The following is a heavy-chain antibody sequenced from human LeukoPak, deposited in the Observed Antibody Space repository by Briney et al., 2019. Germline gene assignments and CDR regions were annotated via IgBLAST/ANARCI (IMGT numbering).Heavy chain of an antibody. V-gene: IGHV1-8*01. CDR1: GYTFTSYD. J-gene: IGHJ4*02. Sequence: ASVKVSCKASGYTFTSYDINWVRQATGQGLEWMGWMNPNSCNTGYAQKFQGRVTMTRNTSISTAYMELSSLRSEDTAVYYCARAGSSWLTGEMIDYWGQGTLVTVSS. D-gene: IGHD6-13*01. CDR3: ARAGSSWLTGEMIDY. CDR2: MNPNSCNT.